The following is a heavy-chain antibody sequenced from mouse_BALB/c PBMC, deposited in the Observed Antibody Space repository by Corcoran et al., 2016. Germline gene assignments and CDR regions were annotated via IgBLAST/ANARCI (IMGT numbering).Heavy chain of an antibody. V-gene: IGHV1S135*01. J-gene: IGHJ2*01. Sequence: EIQLQQSGPELMKPGASVKISCKASGYSFTSYYMHWVKQSHGKSLEWIGYIDPFNGGTSYNQKFKGKATLTVDKSSSTAYMHLSSLTSEDSAVYDCARAPRRLPFDYWGQGTTLTVSS. CDR1: GYSFTSYY. CDR2: IDPFNGGT. CDR3: ARAPRRLPFDY. D-gene: IGHD1-2*01.